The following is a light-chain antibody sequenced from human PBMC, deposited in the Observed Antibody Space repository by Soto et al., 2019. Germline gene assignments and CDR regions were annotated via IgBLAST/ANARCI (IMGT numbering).Light chain of an antibody. V-gene: IGKV3-15*01. CDR1: QSVGSN. J-gene: IGKJ1*01. CDR2: GAS. CDR3: QHYNNWPPDRT. Sequence: EIVMTQSPATLSVSPGERATLSCRASQSVGSNLAWYQQKPGQAPRLLIYGASTRATGIPARFSGSGSGTEFTLTISSLQSEDFAIYFCQHYNNWPPDRTFGQGTKVEIK.